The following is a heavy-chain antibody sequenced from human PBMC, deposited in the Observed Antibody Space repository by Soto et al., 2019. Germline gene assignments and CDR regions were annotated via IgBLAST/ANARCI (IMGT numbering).Heavy chain of an antibody. CDR1: GFTFSSHW. CDR2: IKQDGSEK. J-gene: IGHJ4*02. D-gene: IGHD6-19*01. V-gene: IGHV3-7*01. CDR3: ATEQCDLPCFDY. Sequence: EVQLVEAGGGLVQPGGSLRLSCAASGFTFSSHWMSWVRQAPGKGLEWVANIKQDGSEKYYVDSVKGRFTISRDNAENSLYLQMNGLRAEDTAVYYCATEQCDLPCFDYWGQGTLVTVSS.